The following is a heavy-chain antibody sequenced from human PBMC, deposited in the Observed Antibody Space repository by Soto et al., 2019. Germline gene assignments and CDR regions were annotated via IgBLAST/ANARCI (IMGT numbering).Heavy chain of an antibody. J-gene: IGHJ5*02. CDR2: ISYHGNDK. Sequence: QVQLVESGGGVVQPGRSLRLSCAASGFTFSSYGMHWVRQAPGKGLEWVAVISYHGNDKYYADSVKGRVTISRDNFKSTLYLQMSDLSAEDTAIYFCAKDLLHNTVTPCGSWGQGTVVTVSP. D-gene: IGHD4-17*01. V-gene: IGHV3-30*18. CDR3: AKDLLHNTVTPCGS. CDR1: GFTFSSYG.